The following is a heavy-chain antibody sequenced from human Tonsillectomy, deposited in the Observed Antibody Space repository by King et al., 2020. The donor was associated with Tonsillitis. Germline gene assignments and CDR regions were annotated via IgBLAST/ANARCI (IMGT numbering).Heavy chain of an antibody. D-gene: IGHD1-26*01. V-gene: IGHV3-30*04. CDR3: ARGVGEWIYCMDV. CDR2: ISYDGSNK. Sequence: VQLVESGGGVVQPGGSLRLSCAASGFTFSSYAMHWVRQAPGKGLEWVAVISYDGSNKYYADSVKGRFTISRDNSKNTLYLQMNSLRAEDTAVYYCARGVGEWIYCMDVWGQGTTVTVSS. J-gene: IGHJ6*02. CDR1: GFTFSSYA.